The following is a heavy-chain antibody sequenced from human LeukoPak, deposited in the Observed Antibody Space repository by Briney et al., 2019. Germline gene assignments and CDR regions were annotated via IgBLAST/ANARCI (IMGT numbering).Heavy chain of an antibody. V-gene: IGHV1-69*05. CDR1: GGTFSSYA. CDR3: ARDVTPTARSGYFQH. CDR2: IIPIFGTA. D-gene: IGHD5-18*01. J-gene: IGHJ1*01. Sequence: ASVKVSCKASGGTFSSYAISWVRQAPGQGLEWMGGIIPIFGTANYAQKLQGRVTVTTDTSTSTAYMELRSPRSDDTAVYYCARDVTPTARSGYFQHWGQGTLVTVSS.